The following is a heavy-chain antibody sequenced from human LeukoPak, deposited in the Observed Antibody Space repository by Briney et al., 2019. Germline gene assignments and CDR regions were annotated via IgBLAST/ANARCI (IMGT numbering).Heavy chain of an antibody. CDR1: GGSISSSSYY. CDR3: ARHDYGDLHDY. J-gene: IGHJ4*02. CDR2: IYYSGST. Sequence: PSETLSLTCTVSGGSISSSSYYWGWIRQPPGKGLEWIGSIYYSGSTYYNPSLKSRVTLSVDTSKNQFSLKLSSVTAADTAVYYCARHDYGDLHDYWGQRTLVTVSS. V-gene: IGHV4-39*01. D-gene: IGHD4-17*01.